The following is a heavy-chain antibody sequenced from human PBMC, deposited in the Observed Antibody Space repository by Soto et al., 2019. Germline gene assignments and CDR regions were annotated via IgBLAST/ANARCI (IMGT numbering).Heavy chain of an antibody. CDR1: GGTFSSYA. D-gene: IGHD2-21*02. Sequence: GASVKVSCKASGGTFSSYAISWVRQAPGRGLEWMGGIIPIFGTANYAQKFQGRVTITADKSTSTAYMELSSLRSEDTAVYYCARDGGIVVVTANYYYYGMDVWGQGTTVTVSS. J-gene: IGHJ6*02. V-gene: IGHV1-69*06. CDR2: IIPIFGTA. CDR3: ARDGGIVVVTANYYYYGMDV.